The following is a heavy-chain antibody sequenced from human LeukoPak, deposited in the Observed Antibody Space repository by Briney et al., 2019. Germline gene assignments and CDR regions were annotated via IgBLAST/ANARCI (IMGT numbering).Heavy chain of an antibody. CDR3: ARDYCSSTSCLFDY. V-gene: IGHV1-2*06. CDR2: INPNSGDT. D-gene: IGHD2-2*01. J-gene: IGHJ4*02. CDR1: GYTFTGYH. Sequence: ASVKVSCKASGYTFTGYHTHWVRQAPGQELEWMGRINPNSGDTNYAQKFQGRVAMTRDTSISTAFMELTRLRSDDTAVYYCARDYCSSTSCLFDYWGQGTLVTVSS.